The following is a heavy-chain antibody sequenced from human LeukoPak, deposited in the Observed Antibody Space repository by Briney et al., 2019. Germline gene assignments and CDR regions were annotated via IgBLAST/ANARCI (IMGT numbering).Heavy chain of an antibody. Sequence: PGGSLRLSCAASGFTFSSYWMHWVRQAPGKGLVWVSHINSDGSSTNYADSVKGRFTISRDNAKNTLYLQMNSLRAEDTAIYYCTRVGYIDEGIDYWGQGTLVTVSS. J-gene: IGHJ4*02. CDR1: GFTFSSYW. CDR2: INSDGSST. V-gene: IGHV3-74*01. D-gene: IGHD5-24*01. CDR3: TRVGYIDEGIDY.